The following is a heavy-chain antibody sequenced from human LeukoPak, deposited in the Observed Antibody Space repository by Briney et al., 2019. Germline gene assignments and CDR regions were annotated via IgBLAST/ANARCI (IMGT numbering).Heavy chain of an antibody. CDR3: ARDPTTVVTTPYYFDD. Sequence: PSETLSLTCAVSGGSFIGYHWNWIRQPPGKGLEWIGEINHRGNPNYNPSLMSRVTISIDTSKNQFSLKLRSLTVADTAVYYCARDPTTVVTTPYYFDDWGQGTLVTVSS. J-gene: IGHJ4*02. CDR2: INHRGNP. V-gene: IGHV4-34*01. D-gene: IGHD4-23*01. CDR1: GGSFIGYH.